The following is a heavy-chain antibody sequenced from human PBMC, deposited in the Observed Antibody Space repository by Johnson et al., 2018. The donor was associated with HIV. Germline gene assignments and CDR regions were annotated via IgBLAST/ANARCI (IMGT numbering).Heavy chain of an antibody. J-gene: IGHJ3*02. D-gene: IGHD3-10*01. CDR1: GFSFSDYY. CDR3: ARELWFGEAGAFDI. CDR2: ISSSGSTI. V-gene: IGHV3-11*01. Sequence: QVQLVESGGGLVKPGGSLRLSCAASGFSFSDYYMSWIRQAPGKGLEWVSYISSSGSTIYYAAFVKGRFTISRDNSKNTLYLQMNSLRAEDTAVYYCARELWFGEAGAFDIWGQGTMVTVSS.